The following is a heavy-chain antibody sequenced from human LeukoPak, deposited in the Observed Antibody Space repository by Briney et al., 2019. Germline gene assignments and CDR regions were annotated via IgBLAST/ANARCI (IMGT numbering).Heavy chain of an antibody. CDR2: INHSGST. Sequence: SETLSLTCAVYGGSFSGYYWSWIRQPPGKGLEWIGEINHSGSTNYNPSLKSRVTISVDTSKNQFSLKLSSVTAADTAVYYCARRGGGRIAVAGTRGTRYYFDYWAREPWSPSPQ. CDR1: GGSFSGYY. J-gene: IGHJ4*02. D-gene: IGHD6-19*01. V-gene: IGHV4-34*01. CDR3: ARRGGGRIAVAGTRGTRYYFDY.